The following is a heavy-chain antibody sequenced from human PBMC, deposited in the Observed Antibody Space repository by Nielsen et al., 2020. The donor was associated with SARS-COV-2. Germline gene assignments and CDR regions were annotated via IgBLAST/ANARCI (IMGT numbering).Heavy chain of an antibody. J-gene: IGHJ6*02. CDR1: GGSFSGYY. V-gene: IGHV4-59*10. Sequence: SETLSLTCAVYGGSFSGYYWSWIRKPPGKGLEWIGRIYTSGSTNYNPSLKSRVTMSVDTSKNQFSLKLSSVTAADTAVYYCARGSYNWIPGYYYYYGMDVWGQGTTVTVSS. D-gene: IGHD1-20*01. CDR3: ARGSYNWIPGYYYYYGMDV. CDR2: IYTSGST.